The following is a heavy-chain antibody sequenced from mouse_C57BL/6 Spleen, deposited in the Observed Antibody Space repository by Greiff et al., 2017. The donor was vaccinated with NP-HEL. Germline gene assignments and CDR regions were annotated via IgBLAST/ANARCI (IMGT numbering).Heavy chain of an antibody. D-gene: IGHD3-2*02. CDR3: ERRQLRSYYFDY. V-gene: IGHV5-12*01. J-gene: IGHJ2*01. Sequence: EVHLVESGGGLVQPGGSLKLSCAASGFTFSDYYMYWVRQTPEKRLEWVAYISNGGGSTYYPDTVKGRFTISRDNAKNTLYLQMSRLKSEDTAMYYCERRQLRSYYFDYWGQGTTLTVSS. CDR2: ISNGGGST. CDR1: GFTFSDYY.